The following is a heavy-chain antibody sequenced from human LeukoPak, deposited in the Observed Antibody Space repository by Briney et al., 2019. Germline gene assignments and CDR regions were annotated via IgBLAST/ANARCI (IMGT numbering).Heavy chain of an antibody. CDR1: GFTFSSYS. D-gene: IGHD5-18*01. CDR2: ISSSSSYI. CDR3: ARGGKQLWVFDY. J-gene: IGHJ4*02. Sequence: GGSLRLSCAASGFTFSSYSMNWVRQAPGKGLEWVSSISSSSSYIYYADSVKGRFTIPRDNAKNSLYLQMNSLRAEDTAVYYCARGGKQLWVFDYWGQGTLVTVSS. V-gene: IGHV3-21*01.